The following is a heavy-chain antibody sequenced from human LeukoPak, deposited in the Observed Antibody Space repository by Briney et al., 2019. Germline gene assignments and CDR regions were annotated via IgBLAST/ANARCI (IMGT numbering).Heavy chain of an antibody. J-gene: IGHJ4*02. D-gene: IGHD3-16*01. CDR2: ISSSSSYI. CDR1: GFTFSSYS. CDR3: ANSRGLGILTY. Sequence: PGGSLRLSCAASGFTFSSYSMNWVRQAPGKGLEWVSSISSSSSYIYYADSVKGRFTISRDNSKNTLYLQMNSLRAEDTAVYYCANSRGLGILTYWGQGTLVTVSS. V-gene: IGHV3-21*04.